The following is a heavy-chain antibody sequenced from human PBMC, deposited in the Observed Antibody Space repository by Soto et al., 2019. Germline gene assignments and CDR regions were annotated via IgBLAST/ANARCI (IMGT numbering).Heavy chain of an antibody. CDR1: GFTFISYG. J-gene: IGHJ4*02. Sequence: QVQLVASGGGVVQPGRSLRLSCAASGFTFISYGMHWVRQAPGKGLEWLAVMSYDGRDKYYADSVRGRFNISRDNSKNTVYLQLNSLRVEDTAVYYCAKARSGSWHEGYYFDNWAQGTLVTVSS. D-gene: IGHD2-15*01. V-gene: IGHV3-30*18. CDR2: MSYDGRDK. CDR3: AKARSGSWHEGYYFDN.